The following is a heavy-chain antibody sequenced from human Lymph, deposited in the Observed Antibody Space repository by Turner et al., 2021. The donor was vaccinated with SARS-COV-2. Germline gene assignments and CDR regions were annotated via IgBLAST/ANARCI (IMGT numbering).Heavy chain of an antibody. CDR1: VGSISSSSYY. CDR2: LYYSGST. J-gene: IGHJ2*01. CDR3: ARCGQRLVHWYFDL. D-gene: IGHD6-19*01. Sequence: HLQLQESGPGLVQPSETLALTCTVSVGSISSSSYYWGWIRQPPGKGLEWVGSLYYSGSTDYTPTRKSRITISVDTTKNQFSLKLSSVTAADAAFYDCARCGQRLVHWYFDLWGRGTLVTVSS. V-gene: IGHV4-39*01.